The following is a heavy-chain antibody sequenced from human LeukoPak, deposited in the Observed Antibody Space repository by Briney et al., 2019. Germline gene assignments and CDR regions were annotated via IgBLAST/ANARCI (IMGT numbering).Heavy chain of an antibody. CDR3: ARDPFSSRYSSGWYRD. V-gene: IGHV3-11*06. Sequence: PGGSLRLSCAASGFTFSDYYMSWIRQAPGKGLEWVSSISSSSSYIYYADSVKGRFTISRDNAKNSLYLQMNSLRAEDTAVYYCARDPFSSRYSSGWYRDWGQGTLVTVSS. J-gene: IGHJ4*02. CDR2: ISSSSSYI. D-gene: IGHD6-19*01. CDR1: GFTFSDYY.